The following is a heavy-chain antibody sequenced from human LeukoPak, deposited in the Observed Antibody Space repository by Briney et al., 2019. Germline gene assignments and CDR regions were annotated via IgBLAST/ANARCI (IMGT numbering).Heavy chain of an antibody. D-gene: IGHD6-19*01. CDR3: AKDQSAGWYSDY. Sequence: PGGSLRLSCAASGFTFSSYAMSWVRQAPGKGLEWVSAISGSGGSTYYADSVKGRFTISRDNSKNTLYLQMSSLRAEDTAVYYCAKDQSAGWYSDYWGQRTLVTVSS. CDR1: GFTFSSYA. V-gene: IGHV3-23*01. J-gene: IGHJ4*02. CDR2: ISGSGGST.